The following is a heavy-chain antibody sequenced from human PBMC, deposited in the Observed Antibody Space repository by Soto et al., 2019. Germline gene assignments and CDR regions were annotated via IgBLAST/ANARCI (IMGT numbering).Heavy chain of an antibody. J-gene: IGHJ4*02. V-gene: IGHV3-48*02. D-gene: IGHD1-7*01. CDR2: ISSSSSTI. CDR1: GFTFSSYG. Sequence: GGSLRLSCAASGFTFSSYGMHWVRQAPGKGLEWVSYISSSSSTIYYADSVKGRFTISRDNAKNSLYLQMNSLRDEDTAVYYCARGAIKLELDVIDYWGQGTLVTVSS. CDR3: ARGAIKLELDVIDY.